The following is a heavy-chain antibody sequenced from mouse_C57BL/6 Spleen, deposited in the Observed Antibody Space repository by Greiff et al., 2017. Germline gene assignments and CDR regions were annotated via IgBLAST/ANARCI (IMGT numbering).Heavy chain of an antibody. J-gene: IGHJ4*01. CDR2: IDPSDSYT. Sequence: QVQLQQPGAELVKPGASVKLSCKASGYTFTSYWMQWVKQRPGQGLAWIGEIDPSDSYTNYNQKFKGKATLTVDTSSSTAYMQLSSLTSEDSAVYYCARGDGSRAMDYWGQGTSFTVSS. CDR3: ARGDGSRAMDY. CDR1: GYTFTSYW. V-gene: IGHV1-50*01. D-gene: IGHD1-1*01.